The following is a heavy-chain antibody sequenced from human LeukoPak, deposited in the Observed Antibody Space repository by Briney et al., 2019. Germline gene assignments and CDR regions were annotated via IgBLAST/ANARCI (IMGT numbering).Heavy chain of an antibody. CDR1: GGSFSGYY. J-gene: IGHJ6*02. V-gene: IGHV4-34*01. Sequence: PSETLSLTCAVYGGSFSGYYWSWIRQPPGKGLEWIGEINHSGSTNYNPSLKSRVTISVDTPKNQFSLKLSSVTAADTAVYYCAREERFLEWSDYYYGMDVWGQGTTVTVSS. CDR3: AREERFLEWSDYYYGMDV. CDR2: INHSGST. D-gene: IGHD3-3*01.